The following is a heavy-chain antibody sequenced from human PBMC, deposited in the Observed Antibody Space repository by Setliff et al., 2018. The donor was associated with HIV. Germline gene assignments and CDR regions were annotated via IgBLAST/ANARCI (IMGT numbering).Heavy chain of an antibody. Sequence: ASVKVSCKASGYTFSGYYLHWVRQAPGQGLEWMGWINPNSGDTDYAQKFQGRVTMTRDTSISTYYMELSSLTSDDTAVYYCARQATKSFFDYWGQGALVTVSS. CDR2: INPNSGDT. CDR3: ARQATKSFFDY. CDR1: GYTFSGYY. V-gene: IGHV1-2*02. D-gene: IGHD1-26*01. J-gene: IGHJ4*02.